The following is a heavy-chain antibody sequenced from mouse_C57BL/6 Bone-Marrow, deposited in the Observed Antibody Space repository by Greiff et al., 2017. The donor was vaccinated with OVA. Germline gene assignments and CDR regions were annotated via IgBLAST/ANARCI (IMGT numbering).Heavy chain of an antibody. CDR2: IDPENGDT. Sequence: VQLKESGAELVRPGASVKLSCTASGFNIKDDYMHWVKQRPEQGLEWIGWIDPENGDTEYASKFQGKATITADTSSNTAYLQLSSLTSEDTAVYYCTTGRIFFAYWGQGTLVTVSA. CDR3: TTGRIFFAY. D-gene: IGHD1-1*01. V-gene: IGHV14-4*01. CDR1: GFNIKDDY. J-gene: IGHJ3*01.